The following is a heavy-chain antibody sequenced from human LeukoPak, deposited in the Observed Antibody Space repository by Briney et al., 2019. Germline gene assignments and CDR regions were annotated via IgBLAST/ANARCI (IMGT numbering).Heavy chain of an antibody. CDR1: GYSISSGYY. CDR3: ARVYYSSSYDYWYFDL. V-gene: IGHV4-38-2*02. CDR2: IYHSGST. J-gene: IGHJ2*01. D-gene: IGHD6-13*01. Sequence: SETLSLTCTVSGYSISSGYYWGWIRQPPGKGLEWIGSIYHSGSTYYNPSLKSRVTISVDTSKNHFSLKLTSVTAADTAFYYCARVYYSSSYDYWYFDLWGRGTLVTVSS.